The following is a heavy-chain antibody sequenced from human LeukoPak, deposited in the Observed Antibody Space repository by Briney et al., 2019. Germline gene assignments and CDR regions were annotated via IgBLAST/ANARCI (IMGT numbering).Heavy chain of an antibody. J-gene: IGHJ3*02. CDR2: ISSSSSTI. V-gene: IGHV3-48*01. CDR1: GFTFSSYS. CDR3: ARDLGIFFDVFDI. D-gene: IGHD2-15*01. Sequence: GGSLRLSCAASGFTFSSYSVNWVRQAPGKGLEWVSYISSSSSTIYYADSVKGRFTISRDNAKNSLYLQMNSLRAEDTAVYYCARDLGIFFDVFDIWGQGTMVTVSS.